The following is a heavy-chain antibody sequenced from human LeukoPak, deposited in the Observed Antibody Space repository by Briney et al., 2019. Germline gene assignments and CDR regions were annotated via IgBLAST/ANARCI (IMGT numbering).Heavy chain of an antibody. D-gene: IGHD4-11*01. CDR3: ARDRYSNYEYYFDY. CDR1: GGSISSYY. Sequence: PSETLSLTCTVSGGSISSYYWSWIRQPPGKGLEWIGYIYTSGSTNYNPSLKSRVTMSVDTSKNQFSLKLSSVTAADTAVYYCARDRYSNYEYYFDYWGQGTLVTVSS. J-gene: IGHJ4*02. CDR2: IYTSGST. V-gene: IGHV4-4*09.